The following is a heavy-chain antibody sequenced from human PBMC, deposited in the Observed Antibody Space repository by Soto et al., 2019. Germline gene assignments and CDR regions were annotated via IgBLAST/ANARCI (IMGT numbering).Heavy chain of an antibody. CDR3: AKDRLLPAPVKGTPFDY. CDR1: GFTFGSYA. V-gene: IGHV3-23*01. D-gene: IGHD2-21*02. CDR2: ISGGGGST. Sequence: GGSLRLSCAASGFTFGSYAMSWVRQAPGKGLEWVSAISGGGGSTYYADSVEGRFTISRDNSKNTLYLQMNSLRAEDTAVYYCAKDRLLPAPVKGTPFDYWGQGTLVTVSS. J-gene: IGHJ4*02.